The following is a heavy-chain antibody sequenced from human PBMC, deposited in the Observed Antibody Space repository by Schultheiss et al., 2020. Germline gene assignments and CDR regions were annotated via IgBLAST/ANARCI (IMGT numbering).Heavy chain of an antibody. V-gene: IGHV3-21*04. J-gene: IGHJ4*02. D-gene: IGHD3-22*01. Sequence: GGSLRLSCAASGFTFSSYGMHWVRQAPGKGLVWVSSISSSGSTIYYADSVKGRFTISRDNAKNSLYLQMNSLRAEDTAVYYCARELGGHYYDSSASGCDYWGRGALVTVAS. CDR3: ARELGGHYYDSSASGCDY. CDR2: ISSSGSTI. CDR1: GFTFSSYG.